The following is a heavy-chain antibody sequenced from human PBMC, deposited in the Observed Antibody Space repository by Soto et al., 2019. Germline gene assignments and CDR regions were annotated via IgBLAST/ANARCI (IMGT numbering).Heavy chain of an antibody. CDR1: GFTFSNYG. J-gene: IGHJ4*02. V-gene: IGHV3-30*18. D-gene: IGHD2-2*01. CDR2: ISYDGDNE. Sequence: QVQLVESGGGVVQPGRSLRLSCAASGFTFSNYGMHWVRQAPGKGLEWVAIISYDGDNEYYADSVRGRFTISRDNSKNTLYPQTSSLRQEDTAVYYCGKDGGPVNCNSPGCSATHFDYWGQGTLVTVSS. CDR3: GKDGGPVNCNSPGCSATHFDY.